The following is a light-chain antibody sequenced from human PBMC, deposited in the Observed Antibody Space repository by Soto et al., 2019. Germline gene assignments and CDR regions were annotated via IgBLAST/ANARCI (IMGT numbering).Light chain of an antibody. J-gene: IGLJ1*01. CDR1: SSNIGSNY. CDR3: AAWDDSLSGYV. V-gene: IGLV1-47*01. CDR2: RHD. Sequence: QSVVTQPPSASGTPGQTVTISCSGGSSNIGSNYVYWYQQLPGTAPKLLIYRHDQRPSGVPDRISGSRSGTSDSLAISGLRSGDEADYYCAAWDDSLSGYVFGTGTKLTVL.